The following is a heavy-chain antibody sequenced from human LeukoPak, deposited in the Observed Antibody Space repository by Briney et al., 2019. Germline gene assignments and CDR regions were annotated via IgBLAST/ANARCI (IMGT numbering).Heavy chain of an antibody. CDR3: ARDCGGSCYSDY. Sequence: SVTVSFTASGGTFSSYAISWVRQAPGQGLEWMGRIIPILGIANYAQKFQGRVTITADKTTSTAYMELSSLRSEDTAVYYCARDCGGSCYSDYWGQGTLVTVSS. CDR1: GGTFSSYA. CDR2: IIPILGIA. D-gene: IGHD2-15*01. V-gene: IGHV1-69*04. J-gene: IGHJ4*02.